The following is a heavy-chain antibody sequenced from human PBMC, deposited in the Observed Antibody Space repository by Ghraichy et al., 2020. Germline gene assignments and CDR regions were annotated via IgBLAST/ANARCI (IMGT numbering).Heavy chain of an antibody. CDR2: MNSDASVT. CDR1: GFTFSSYW. V-gene: IGHV3-74*01. D-gene: IGHD1-14*01. J-gene: IGHJ4*02. Sequence: GGSLRLSCAASGFTFSSYWMHWVRQTPGEGLMWVSRMNSDASVTTYADSVKGRFTISRDNAKNTLYLQLNSVRAEDTAVYYCARDLGRAPLWGQGTLVTVSS. CDR3: ARDLGRAPL.